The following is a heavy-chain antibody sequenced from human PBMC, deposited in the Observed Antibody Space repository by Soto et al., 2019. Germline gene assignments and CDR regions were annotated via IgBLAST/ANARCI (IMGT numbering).Heavy chain of an antibody. Sequence: QVQLVQSGAEVKKPGASVKVSCKASGYTFTGYYMHWVRQAPGQGLEWMGWINPNSGGTNYAQKFQGWVTMTRDTSIGTAYMELSRLRSDDTAVYYCARVDSSSWLPDYWCQGTLVTVSS. V-gene: IGHV1-2*04. J-gene: IGHJ4*02. D-gene: IGHD6-13*01. CDR2: INPNSGGT. CDR1: GYTFTGYY. CDR3: ARVDSSSWLPDY.